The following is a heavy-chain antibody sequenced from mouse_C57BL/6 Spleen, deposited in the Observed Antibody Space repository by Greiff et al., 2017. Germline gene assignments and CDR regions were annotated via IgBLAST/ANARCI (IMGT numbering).Heavy chain of an antibody. CDR2: IYPGDGDT. J-gene: IGHJ2*01. D-gene: IGHD2-1*01. CDR1: GYAFSSYW. V-gene: IGHV1-80*01. CDR3: ARGGYGNYRYFDY. Sequence: QVQLQQPGAELVKPGASVKISCKASGYAFSSYWMNWVKQRPGQGLEWIGQIYPGDGDTNYNGKFKGKATLTADKSSSTAYMQLSSLTSEDSAVYFGARGGYGNYRYFDYWGQGTTLTVSS.